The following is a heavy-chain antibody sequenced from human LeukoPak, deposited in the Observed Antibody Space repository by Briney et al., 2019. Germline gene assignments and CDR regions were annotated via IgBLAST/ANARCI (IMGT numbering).Heavy chain of an antibody. CDR2: IYYSGST. D-gene: IGHD4-17*01. CDR1: GGSISSGDYY. CDR3: ASGFCYGDHPPGDCAFDI. J-gene: IGHJ3*02. V-gene: IGHV4-30-4*01. Sequence: PSETLSLTCTVSGGSISSGDYYWSWIRQPPGKGLEWIGYIYYSGSTYYNPSLKSRVTISVDTSKNQFSLKLSSVTAADTAVYYCASGFCYGDHPPGDCAFDIWGQGTMVTVSS.